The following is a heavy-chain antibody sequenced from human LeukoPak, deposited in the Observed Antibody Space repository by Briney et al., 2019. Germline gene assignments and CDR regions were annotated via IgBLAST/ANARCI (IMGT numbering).Heavy chain of an antibody. V-gene: IGHV3-30*03. Sequence: GGSLRLSCAASGFTFSSYGMSWVRQAPGKGLEWVAVISYDGSNKYYADSVKGRFTISRDNSKNTLYLQMNSLRAEDTAVYYCASIVGATGNDYWGQGTLVTVSS. CDR1: GFTFSSYG. D-gene: IGHD1-26*01. CDR2: ISYDGSNK. J-gene: IGHJ4*02. CDR3: ASIVGATGNDY.